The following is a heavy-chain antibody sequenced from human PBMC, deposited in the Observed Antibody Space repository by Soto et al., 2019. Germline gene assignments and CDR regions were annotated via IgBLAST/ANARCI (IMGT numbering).Heavy chain of an antibody. V-gene: IGHV1-69*13. CDR2: IIPIFGTA. D-gene: IGHD5-18*01. CDR3: ARDPRGYSYGTGYYYYGMDV. Sequence: GASVKVSCKASGGTFSSYAISWVRQAPGQGLEWMGGIIPIFGTANYAQKFQGRVTITADESTSTAYMELSSLRSEDTAVYYCARDPRGYSYGTGYYYYGMDVWGQGTTVTVSS. J-gene: IGHJ6*02. CDR1: GGTFSSYA.